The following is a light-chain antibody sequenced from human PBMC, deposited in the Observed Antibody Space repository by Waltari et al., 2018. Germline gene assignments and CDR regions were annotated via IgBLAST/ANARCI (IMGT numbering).Light chain of an antibody. CDR2: DVS. Sequence: QSALTQPASVSGSPGQSITISCTGTSSDVGGYNYVSWYQQHPGKAPKVMIYDVSNRPSGVSNRFSVSKSGNTASLTISGRQAEDEADYYCSSYTSSSTFWVFGGGTKLTVL. V-gene: IGLV2-14*03. J-gene: IGLJ3*02. CDR3: SSYTSSSTFWV. CDR1: SSDVGGYNY.